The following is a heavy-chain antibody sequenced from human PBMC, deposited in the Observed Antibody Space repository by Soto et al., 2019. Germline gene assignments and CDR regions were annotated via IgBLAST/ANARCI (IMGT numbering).Heavy chain of an antibody. CDR1: GYTLTELS. CDR3: ATLPYIAAAGILASWFDP. Sequence: GASVKVSFKVSGYTLTELSMHWVRQAPGKGLEWMGGFDPEDGETIYAQKFQGRVTMTEDTSTDTAYMELSSLRSEDTAVYYCATLPYIAAAGILASWFDPWGQGTLVTVSS. D-gene: IGHD6-13*01. CDR2: FDPEDGET. J-gene: IGHJ5*02. V-gene: IGHV1-24*01.